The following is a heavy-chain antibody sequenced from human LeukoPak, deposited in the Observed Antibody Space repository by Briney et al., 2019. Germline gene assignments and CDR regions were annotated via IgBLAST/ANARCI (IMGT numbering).Heavy chain of an antibody. CDR3: ARVDAVVTATATTHHFYMDV. D-gene: IGHD2-21*02. J-gene: IGHJ6*03. CDR2: IYYSGTT. Sequence: SETLSLTCTVSGGSISSYYWSWIRQPPGKGLEWIGYIYYSGTTNYNPSLKSRVTISLDTTNNQFSLNLISVTAADTAVYYCARVDAVVTATATTHHFYMDVWGKGTTVTISS. CDR1: GGSISSYY. V-gene: IGHV4-59*01.